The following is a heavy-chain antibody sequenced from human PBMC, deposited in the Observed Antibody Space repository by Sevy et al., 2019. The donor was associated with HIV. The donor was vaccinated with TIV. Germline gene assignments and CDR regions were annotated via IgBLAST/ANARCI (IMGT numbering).Heavy chain of an antibody. CDR1: GFTFSSYA. D-gene: IGHD2-21*01. Sequence: GGFLRLSCAASGFTFSSYAMHWVRQAPGKGLEWVAVISYDGSNKYYADSVKGRFTISRDNSKNTLYLQMNSLRAEDTAAYYCARALPQLLSVGYFDLWGRGTLVTVSS. V-gene: IGHV3-30-3*01. CDR2: ISYDGSNK. J-gene: IGHJ2*01. CDR3: ARALPQLLSVGYFDL.